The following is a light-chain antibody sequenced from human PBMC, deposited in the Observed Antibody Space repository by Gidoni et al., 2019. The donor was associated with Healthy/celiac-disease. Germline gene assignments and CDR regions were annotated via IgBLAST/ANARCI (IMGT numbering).Light chain of an antibody. V-gene: IGKV2-28*01. CDR3: MQALQTPYT. J-gene: IGKJ2*01. CDR1: QSLLHSNGYNY. CDR2: LGS. Sequence: DIVMTLSPLSLLVIPGAPASLSCRSSQSLLHSNGYNYLDWYLQKPGQSPQLLIYLGSNRASGVPDRFSGSGSGTEFTLKISRVEAEEFGVYYCMQALQTPYTFGQGTKLEIK.